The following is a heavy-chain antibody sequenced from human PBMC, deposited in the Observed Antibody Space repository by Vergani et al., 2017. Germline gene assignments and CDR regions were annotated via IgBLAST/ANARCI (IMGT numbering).Heavy chain of an antibody. CDR1: GGSISSYY. J-gene: IGHJ4*02. Sequence: QVQLQESGPGLVKSWETLSLTCTVSGGSISSYYWTWIRQPAGKTLEWIGEIFSSGTTNYNPSFKNRVTMSVDTSKNQFSLKLNSVTAADTAVYYCARGSRAEGGSGPDKWGQGTLVTVSS. V-gene: IGHV4-4*07. CDR3: ARGSRAEGGSGPDK. D-gene: IGHD6-13*01. CDR2: IFSSGTT.